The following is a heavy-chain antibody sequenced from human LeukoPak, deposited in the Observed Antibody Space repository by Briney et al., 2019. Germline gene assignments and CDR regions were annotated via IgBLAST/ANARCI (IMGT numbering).Heavy chain of an antibody. V-gene: IGHV4-4*02. CDR3: ARDLRYDSSGWAFDY. J-gene: IGHJ4*02. D-gene: IGHD3-22*01. CDR2: IFHSATT. Sequence: SGTLSLTCAVSGGSINSSNWWSWVRQPPGKGLEWIGEIFHSATTNYNPSLKSRVTISVDKSKNHFSLKLSSVTAADTAVYYCARDLRYDSSGWAFDYWGRGTLVTVSS. CDR1: GGSINSSNW.